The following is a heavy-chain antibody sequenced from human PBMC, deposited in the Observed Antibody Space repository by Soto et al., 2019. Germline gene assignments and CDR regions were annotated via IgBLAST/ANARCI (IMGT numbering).Heavy chain of an antibody. CDR1: GGSISSYY. CDR2: IYYSGST. J-gene: IGHJ6*02. CDR3: ARDLANYDILTGFYYYYGMDV. D-gene: IGHD3-9*01. V-gene: IGHV4-59*01. Sequence: SETLSLTCTVSGGSISSYYWSWIRQPPGKGLEWIGYIYYSGSTNYNPSLKSRVTISVDTSKNQFSLKLSSVTAADTAVYYCARDLANYDILTGFYYYYGMDVWG.